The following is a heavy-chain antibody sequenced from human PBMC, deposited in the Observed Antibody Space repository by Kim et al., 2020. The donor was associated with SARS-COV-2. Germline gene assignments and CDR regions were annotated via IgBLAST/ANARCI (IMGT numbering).Heavy chain of an antibody. J-gene: IGHJ4*02. Sequence: GGGTSYAQKFPGRVTMTRDTSTSTVYMELSSLRSEDTAVYYCARGGDYFDYWGQGTLVTVSS. CDR2: GGGT. V-gene: IGHV1-46*01. D-gene: IGHD3-10*01. CDR3: ARGGDYFDY.